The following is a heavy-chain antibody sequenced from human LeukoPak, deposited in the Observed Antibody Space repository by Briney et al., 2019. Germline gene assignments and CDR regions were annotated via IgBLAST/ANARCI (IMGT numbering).Heavy chain of an antibody. CDR3: ARDNLHYDILTGYYKEPGYYYYYCMDV. D-gene: IGHD3-9*01. J-gene: IGHJ6*02. CDR1: GYTFTSYG. V-gene: IGHV1-18*01. Sequence: ASVKVSCKASGYTFTSYGISWVRQAPGQGLEWMGWISAYNGNTNYAQKLQGRVTMTTDTSTSTAYMELRSLRSDDTAVYYCARDNLHYDILTGYYKEPGYYYYYCMDVWGQGTTVTVSS. CDR2: ISAYNGNT.